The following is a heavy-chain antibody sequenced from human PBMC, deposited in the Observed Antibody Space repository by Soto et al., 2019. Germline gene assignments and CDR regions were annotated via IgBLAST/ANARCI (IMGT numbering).Heavy chain of an antibody. CDR2: IRSKAYGGTT. Sequence: PGGSLRLSCTASGFTFGDYAMSWFRQAPGKGLEWVGFIRSKAYGGTTEYAASVKGRFTISRDDSKSIAYLQMNSLKTEDTAVYYCTNQARTVGATGAFDIWGQGTMVTVSS. V-gene: IGHV3-49*03. D-gene: IGHD1-26*01. CDR1: GFTFGDYA. J-gene: IGHJ3*02. CDR3: TNQARTVGATGAFDI.